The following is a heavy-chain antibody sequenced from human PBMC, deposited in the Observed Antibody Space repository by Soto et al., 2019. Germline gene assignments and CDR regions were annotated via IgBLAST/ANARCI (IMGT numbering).Heavy chain of an antibody. J-gene: IGHJ4*02. D-gene: IGHD6-13*01. Sequence: QLQLQESGPGLVKPSETLSLTCTVSGGSISSSSYYWGWIRQPPGKGLEWIGSIYYSGSTYYNPSLKSRVTISVDTSKNQFSLKLSSVTAADTAVYYCARLGYSSSYDYWGQGTLVTVSS. CDR2: IYYSGST. CDR1: GGSISSSSYY. CDR3: ARLGYSSSYDY. V-gene: IGHV4-39*01.